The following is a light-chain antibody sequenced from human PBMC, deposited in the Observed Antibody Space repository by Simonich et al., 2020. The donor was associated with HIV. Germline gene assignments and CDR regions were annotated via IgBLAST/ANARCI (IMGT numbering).Light chain of an antibody. V-gene: IGKV1-39*01. CDR2: AAS. CDR1: QCIISY. J-gene: IGKJ2*01. Sequence: DIQMTQSPSSLSASVGDRVTITCRASQCIISYLNWYQQNPGKAPKLLIYAASSLQSGVTSRFSGSGSGTDFTLTISSLQPEDFATYYCQQSYSTPYTFGQGTKLEIK. CDR3: QQSYSTPYT.